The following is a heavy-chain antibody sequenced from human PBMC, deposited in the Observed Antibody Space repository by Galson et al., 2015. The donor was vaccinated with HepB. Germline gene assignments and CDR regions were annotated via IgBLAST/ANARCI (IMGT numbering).Heavy chain of an antibody. V-gene: IGHV1-2*02. D-gene: IGHD2-21*02. J-gene: IGHJ5*02. CDR1: GYTFSDYF. Sequence: SVKVSCKASGYTFSDYFIHWVRQAPGQGLEWMGWINPKNGDTHCAQNFQGRVTMTRDTSTRTLYMELTSLRSDDTAVFYCARPRVLSCGADCWGWFDPWGQGTLVAVSS. CDR3: ARPRVLSCGADCWGWFDP. CDR2: INPKNGDT.